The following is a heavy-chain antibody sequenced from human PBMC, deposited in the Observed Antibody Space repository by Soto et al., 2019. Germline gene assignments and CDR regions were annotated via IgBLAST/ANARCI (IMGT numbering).Heavy chain of an antibody. CDR3: ARVI. Sequence: SETLSLACTVSGASVNNDYWTWIRQSAGKGLECIGYISYSGTINYNPSFRSRVSMSLDTSKNQFYLRLSSVAAADTAFYYCARVIGGR. V-gene: IGHV4-59*02. CDR2: ISYSGTI. J-gene: IGHJ2*01. CDR1: GASVNNDY.